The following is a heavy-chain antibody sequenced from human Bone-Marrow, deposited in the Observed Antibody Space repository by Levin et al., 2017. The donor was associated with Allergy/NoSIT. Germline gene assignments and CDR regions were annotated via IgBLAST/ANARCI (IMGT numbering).Heavy chain of an antibody. CDR2: ISKDGTYT. Sequence: MTGGSLRLSCTASGFTFSDFYMTWIRQAPGKGLEWISHISKDGTYTNYVDSLEGRFTISRDNAENSLYLQINDLRVEDTALYFCTRGTFSDYWGQGTLVTVSS. D-gene: IGHD3-10*01. V-gene: IGHV3-11*06. CDR3: TRGTFSDY. J-gene: IGHJ4*02. CDR1: GFTFSDFY.